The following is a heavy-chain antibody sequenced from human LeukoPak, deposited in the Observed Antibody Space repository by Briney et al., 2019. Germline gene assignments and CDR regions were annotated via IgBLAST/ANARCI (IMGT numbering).Heavy chain of an antibody. CDR1: GFTFSASI. D-gene: IGHD1-26*01. V-gene: IGHV3-21*01. CDR2: ISSNSYNI. Sequence: PGGSLRRSCAGSGFTFSASIMNRVRQAPGKGLEWVSSISSNSYNIYYADSVRGRFTISRDNARNSLFLQMNSLRAEDTAVYYCARWLVGALKPGAFDVWGQGTAVTVSS. J-gene: IGHJ3*01. CDR3: ARWLVGALKPGAFDV.